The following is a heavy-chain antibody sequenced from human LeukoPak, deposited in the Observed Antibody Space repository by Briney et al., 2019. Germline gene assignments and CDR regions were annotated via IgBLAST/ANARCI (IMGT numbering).Heavy chain of an antibody. CDR2: INHSGST. CDR1: GGSFSGYY. CDR3: ARGGQGLWFGELHNWFDP. Sequence: SETLSLTCAVYGGSFSGYYWSWIRQPPGKGLEWIGEINHSGSTNYNPSLKSRVTISVDTSKNQFSLKLSSVTAADTAVYYCARGGQGLWFGELHNWFDPWGQGTLVTVSS. V-gene: IGHV4-34*01. D-gene: IGHD3-10*01. J-gene: IGHJ5*02.